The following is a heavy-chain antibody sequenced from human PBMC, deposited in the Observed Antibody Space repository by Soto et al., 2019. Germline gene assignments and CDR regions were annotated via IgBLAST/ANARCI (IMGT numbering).Heavy chain of an antibody. Sequence: PGGSLRLSCAASGFTFSSYAMSWVRQAPGKGLEWVSAISGSGGSTYYADSVKGRFTISRDNSKNTLYLQMNSLRAEDTAVYYCAKTRCSGGSCPDYYYYYYGMDVWGQGTTVTVSS. CDR2: ISGSGGST. V-gene: IGHV3-23*01. D-gene: IGHD2-15*01. CDR3: AKTRCSGGSCPDYYYYYYGMDV. J-gene: IGHJ6*02. CDR1: GFTFSSYA.